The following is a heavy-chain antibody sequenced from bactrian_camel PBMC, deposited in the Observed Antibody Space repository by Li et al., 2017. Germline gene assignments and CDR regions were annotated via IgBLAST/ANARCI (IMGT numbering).Heavy chain of an antibody. CDR2: ILTDDAT. Sequence: VQLVESGGGLVQPGGSLRLSCAVSGFTYSTCSMARYRQRPGKEREWVATILTDDATDYTDALKGRFAISQDNAKNTLYLQMNSLRPEDTAMYYCAAAGSCVTLDRGGSSFPYWGQGTQVTVS. D-gene: IGHD6*01. CDR3: AAAGSCVTLDRGGSSFPY. CDR1: GFTYSTCS. J-gene: IGHJ4*01. V-gene: IGHV3S53*01.